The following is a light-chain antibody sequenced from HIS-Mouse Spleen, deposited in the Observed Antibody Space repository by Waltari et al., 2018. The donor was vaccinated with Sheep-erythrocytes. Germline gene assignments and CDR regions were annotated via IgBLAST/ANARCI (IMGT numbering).Light chain of an antibody. CDR1: SGSIASNY. CDR2: EDN. CDR3: QSYDSSNHWV. V-gene: IGLV6-57*04. Sequence: NFMLTQPHSVSESPGKTVTISCTRSSGSIASNYVQWYQQRRGSAPTTWIYEDNQRPAEVPVRLSGSIDSSSDAASLTISGLKTEDEADYYCQSYDSSNHWVFGGGTKLTVL. J-gene: IGLJ3*02.